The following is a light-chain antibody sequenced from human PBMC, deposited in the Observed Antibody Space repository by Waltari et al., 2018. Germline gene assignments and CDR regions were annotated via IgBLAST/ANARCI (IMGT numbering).Light chain of an antibody. CDR2: WAS. J-gene: IGKJ2*01. CDR1: QSVLYSSNSQNY. V-gene: IGKV4-1*01. Sequence: DIVMTQSPDSLAVSLGERVTINCKSSQSVLYSSNSQNYLAWYQQKPGQPPKLLIYWASARESGVPDRFSGSESGTDFTLTISSLQAEDVAVYYCQQYYDIPYTFGPGTKLEIK. CDR3: QQYYDIPYT.